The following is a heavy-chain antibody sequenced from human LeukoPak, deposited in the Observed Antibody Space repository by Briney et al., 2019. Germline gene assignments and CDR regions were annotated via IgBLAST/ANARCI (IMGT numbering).Heavy chain of an antibody. CDR2: ISYDGGNK. Sequence: GGSLRLSCAASRSTFNTYGMHWVRQAPGKGLEWVAVISYDGGNKYYADSVQGRFTISRDNSKNTLYLQMNSLSAEDTAVYYCAKDGTTGAGAYFYAMDVWGQGTTVTVSS. J-gene: IGHJ6*02. CDR3: AKDGTTGAGAYFYAMDV. V-gene: IGHV3-30*18. CDR1: RSTFNTYG. D-gene: IGHD1-1*01.